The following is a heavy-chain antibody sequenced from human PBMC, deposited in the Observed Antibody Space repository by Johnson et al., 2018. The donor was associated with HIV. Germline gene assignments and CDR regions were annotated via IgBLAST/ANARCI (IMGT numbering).Heavy chain of an antibody. CDR3: ARSYSSSSHDSFDI. Sequence: QVQLVESGGGVVQPGRSLRLSCAASGFTFNSYAMHWVRQAPGKGLEWVAVISYDGSNKYYADSVKGRFTISRDNSKNTLYLQMNSLRAEDTAVYYCARSYSSSSHDSFDIWGQGTMVTVSS. V-gene: IGHV3-30*04. CDR2: ISYDGSNK. J-gene: IGHJ3*02. CDR1: GFTFNSYA. D-gene: IGHD6-6*01.